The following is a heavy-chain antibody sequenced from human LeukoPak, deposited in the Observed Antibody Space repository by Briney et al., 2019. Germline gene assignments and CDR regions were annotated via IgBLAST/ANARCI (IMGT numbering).Heavy chain of an antibody. D-gene: IGHD2-21*01. Sequence: SETLSLTCAVYGVSFSGYYWSWIRQPPGKGLEWIGEINHSGSTNYNPSLKSRVTISVDTSKNQFSLKLSSVTAEDTAVYYCAKYCGGDCYGMDVWGQGTTVTVSS. CDR3: AKYCGGDCYGMDV. V-gene: IGHV4-34*01. CDR1: GVSFSGYY. J-gene: IGHJ6*02. CDR2: INHSGST.